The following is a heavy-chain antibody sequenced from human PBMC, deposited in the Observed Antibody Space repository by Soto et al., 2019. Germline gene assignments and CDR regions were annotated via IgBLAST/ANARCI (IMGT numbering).Heavy chain of an antibody. J-gene: IGHJ5*02. Sequence: EVQLVESGGGLVKPGGSLRLSCAASGFTFSSYSMNWVRQAPGKGLEWVSSISSSSSYIYYADSVKGRFTISRDNAKNSRYLQMNSLRAEDTAVYYCARVAVLAAGWFDPWGQGTLVTVSS. CDR3: ARVAVLAAGWFDP. CDR1: GFTFSSYS. V-gene: IGHV3-21*01. D-gene: IGHD2-15*01. CDR2: ISSSSSYI.